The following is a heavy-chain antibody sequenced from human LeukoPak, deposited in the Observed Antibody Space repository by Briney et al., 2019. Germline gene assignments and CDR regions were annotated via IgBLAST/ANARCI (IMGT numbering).Heavy chain of an antibody. D-gene: IGHD2-2*01. Sequence: VASVKVSCKASGGTFSSYAISWVRQAPGQGLEWMGGIIPIFGTANYAQKFQGRVTMTRDTSTNTAYMELRSLKSDDTAVYYCARGLVVPAAMGEFDYWGQGTLIAVSS. J-gene: IGHJ4*02. CDR3: ARGLVVPAAMGEFDY. V-gene: IGHV1-69*05. CDR1: GGTFSSYA. CDR2: IIPIFGTA.